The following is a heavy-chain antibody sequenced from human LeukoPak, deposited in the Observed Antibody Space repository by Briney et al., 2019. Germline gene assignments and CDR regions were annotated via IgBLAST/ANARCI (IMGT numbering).Heavy chain of an antibody. J-gene: IGHJ4*02. Sequence: GGSLRLSCAASGFTFTSYDMSWVRQAPGKGLEWVSTISTSGGRTYYADSVKGRFTISRDNSKNTLYLQMNSLRAEDTAAYHCAKGRNEDGDAALNYWGQGTLVTVSS. CDR1: GFTFTSYD. D-gene: IGHD4-17*01. CDR2: ISTSGGRT. V-gene: IGHV3-23*01. CDR3: AKGRNEDGDAALNY.